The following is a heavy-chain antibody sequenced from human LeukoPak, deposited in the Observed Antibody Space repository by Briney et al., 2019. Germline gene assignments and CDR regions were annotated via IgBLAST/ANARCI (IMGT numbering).Heavy chain of an antibody. Sequence: GESLKISCKGSGYSFTSYWIGWVRQMPGKGLEWMGIIYPGDSDTRYSPSFQGQVTISADKSISTAYLQWSSLKASDTAMYYCARKSGSGYLYYYYYGMDVWGQGTTVTVSS. D-gene: IGHD3-22*01. V-gene: IGHV5-51*01. J-gene: IGHJ6*02. CDR2: IYPGDSDT. CDR1: GYSFTSYW. CDR3: ARKSGSGYLYYYYYGMDV.